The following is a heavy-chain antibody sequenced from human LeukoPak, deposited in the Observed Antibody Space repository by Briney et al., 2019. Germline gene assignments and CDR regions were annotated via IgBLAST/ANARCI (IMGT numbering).Heavy chain of an antibody. Sequence: GGSLRLSCAASGFTYSSYKMNWVRQAPGKGLEWVSYISSSGSTIYNADSVKGRFTISRDNAKNSLYLQMNSLRAEDTAVYYCARERGYSGYDYFIDSPSDYWGQGTLVTVSS. CDR1: GFTYSSYK. J-gene: IGHJ4*02. V-gene: IGHV3-48*03. D-gene: IGHD5-12*01. CDR2: ISSSGSTI. CDR3: ARERGYSGYDYFIDSPSDY.